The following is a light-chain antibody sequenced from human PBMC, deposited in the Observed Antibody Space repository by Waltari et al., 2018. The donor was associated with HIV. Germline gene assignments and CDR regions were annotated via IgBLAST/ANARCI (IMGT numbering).Light chain of an antibody. Sequence: QSVLTQPPSASGTPGQRVTISCSGSSSTIGSNTVNWYQQLPGTAPKLLMYSTNQRPSGVPDRFSGSKSGTSASLAISGLQSEDEADYYCAAWDDSLNGWVFGGGTKLTVL. V-gene: IGLV1-44*01. CDR1: SSTIGSNT. CDR3: AAWDDSLNGWV. J-gene: IGLJ3*02. CDR2: STN.